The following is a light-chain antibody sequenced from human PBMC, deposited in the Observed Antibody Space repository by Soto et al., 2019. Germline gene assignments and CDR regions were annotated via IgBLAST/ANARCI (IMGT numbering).Light chain of an antibody. J-gene: IGKJ2*01. CDR3: QQYYRYSYT. V-gene: IGKV1-5*01. CDR2: DAS. CDR1: QSISRC. Sequence: DIQMTQSPSTLSASVGDRVTITCRASQSISRCLAWYQQKPGKAPNLLIYDASSLESGVPSRFSGSGSGTDFTLTISSLQPDDFATYYCQQYYRYSYTFGQGAKVDIK.